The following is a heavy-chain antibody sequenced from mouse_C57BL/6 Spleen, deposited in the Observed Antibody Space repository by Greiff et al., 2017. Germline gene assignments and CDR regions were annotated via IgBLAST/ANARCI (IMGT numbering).Heavy chain of an antibody. CDR1: GYAFSSSW. D-gene: IGHD1-1*01. CDR3: ATHYGSSYDAMDY. CDR2: IYPGDGDT. J-gene: IGHJ4*01. Sequence: QVQLKESGPELVKPGASVKISCKASGYAFSSSWMNWVKQRPGKGLEWIGRIYPGDGDTNYNGKFKGKATLTADKSSSTAYMQLSSLTSEDSAVYFCATHYGSSYDAMDYWGQGTSVTVSS. V-gene: IGHV1-82*01.